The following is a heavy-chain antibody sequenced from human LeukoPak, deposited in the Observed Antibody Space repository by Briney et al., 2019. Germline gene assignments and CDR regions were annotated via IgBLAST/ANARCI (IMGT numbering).Heavy chain of an antibody. CDR3: ARDHSDNDDSYNLFDI. Sequence: SETLSLTCAVYGGSFSGYYWSWIRQPPGKGLEWTGEINHSGSTNYNPSLKSRVAISVDTSKNQFSLKLNSVTAADTAVYFCARDHSDNDDSYNLFDIWGQGTMVTVSS. V-gene: IGHV4-34*01. CDR2: INHSGST. J-gene: IGHJ3*02. CDR1: GGSFSGYY. D-gene: IGHD3-22*01.